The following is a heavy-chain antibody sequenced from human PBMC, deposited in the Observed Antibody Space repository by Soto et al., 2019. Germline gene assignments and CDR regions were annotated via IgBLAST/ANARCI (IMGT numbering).Heavy chain of an antibody. CDR1: GGTFSSYA. D-gene: IGHD6-19*01. CDR2: IIPIFGTA. Sequence: SVKVSWKASGGTFSSYAISWVRQAPGQGLEWMGGIIPIFGTANYAQKFQGRVTITADESTSTAYMELSSLRSEDTAVYYCARDPTAVAGTHWFDPWGQGTLVTVSS. CDR3: ARDPTAVAGTHWFDP. V-gene: IGHV1-69*13. J-gene: IGHJ5*02.